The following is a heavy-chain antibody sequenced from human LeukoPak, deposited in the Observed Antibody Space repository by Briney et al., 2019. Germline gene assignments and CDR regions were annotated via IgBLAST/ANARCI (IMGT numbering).Heavy chain of an antibody. CDR3: ARGRFGSAFDI. J-gene: IGHJ3*02. D-gene: IGHD3-10*01. CDR2: IYYSGST. CDR1: GGSISNYY. Sequence: SETLSLTCTVSGGSISNYYWSWIRQPPGKRLEWIGYIYYSGSTNYNPSLKSRVTISVDTSKNQFSLKLSSVTAADTAVYYCARGRFGSAFDIWGQGTMVTVSS. V-gene: IGHV4-59*12.